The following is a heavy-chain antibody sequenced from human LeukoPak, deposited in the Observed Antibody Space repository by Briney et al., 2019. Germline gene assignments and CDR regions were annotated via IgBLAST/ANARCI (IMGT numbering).Heavy chain of an antibody. Sequence: GGSLRLSCAASGFTFSSYSMTWVRQPPGKGLEYVSSIRSNSAYRYYADSVKGRFTIPRDNAKNSLYLQMNSLRAEDTAVYYCARGGYSSGWNRRNFDYWGQGTLVTVSS. CDR3: ARGGYSSGWNRRNFDY. V-gene: IGHV3-21*01. J-gene: IGHJ4*02. CDR2: IRSNSAYR. CDR1: GFTFSSYS. D-gene: IGHD6-19*01.